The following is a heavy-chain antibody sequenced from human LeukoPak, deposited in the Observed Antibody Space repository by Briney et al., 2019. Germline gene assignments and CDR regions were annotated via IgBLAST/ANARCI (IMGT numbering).Heavy chain of an antibody. Sequence: SETLSLTCAVYGGSFSGYYWSWIRQPPGKGLEWIGEINHSGSTNYNPSLKSRVTISVDTSKNQLSLKLSSVTAADTAVYYGARGIAAHGGYYYYYYYMDVWGKETTVTVSS. CDR2: INHSGST. J-gene: IGHJ6*03. CDR1: GGSFSGYY. CDR3: ARGIAAHGGYYYYYYYMDV. V-gene: IGHV4-34*01. D-gene: IGHD6-6*01.